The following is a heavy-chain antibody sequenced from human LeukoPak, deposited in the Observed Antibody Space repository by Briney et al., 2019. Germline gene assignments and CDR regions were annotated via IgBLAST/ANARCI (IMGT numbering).Heavy chain of an antibody. CDR3: AKDLGDYYGSGSSPDY. D-gene: IGHD3-10*01. J-gene: IGHJ4*02. V-gene: IGHV3-33*06. CDR1: GFTFSSYG. Sequence: GGSLRLSCAASGFTFSSYGMHWVRQAPGKGLEWVAVIWYDGSNKYYAESVKGRFTISRENAKNTLYLQMNSLRAEDTAVYYCAKDLGDYYGSGSSPDYWGQGTLVTVSS. CDR2: IWYDGSNK.